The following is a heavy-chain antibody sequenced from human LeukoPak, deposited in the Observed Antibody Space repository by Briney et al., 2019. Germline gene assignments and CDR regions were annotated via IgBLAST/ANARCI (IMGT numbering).Heavy chain of an antibody. Sequence: ASVKVSCKASGYTFTGYYMHWVRQAPGQGLEWRGWINPNSGGTNYAQKFQGRVTMTRDTSISTAYMELSRLRSDDTAVYYCARDPMVRGSDWFDPWGQGTLVTVSS. CDR2: INPNSGGT. V-gene: IGHV1-2*02. CDR1: GYTFTGYY. J-gene: IGHJ5*02. CDR3: ARDPMVRGSDWFDP. D-gene: IGHD3-10*01.